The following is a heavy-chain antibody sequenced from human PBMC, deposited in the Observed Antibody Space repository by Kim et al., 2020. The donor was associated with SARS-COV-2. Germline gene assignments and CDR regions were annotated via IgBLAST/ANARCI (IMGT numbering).Heavy chain of an antibody. CDR2: IIPILGIA. Sequence: SVKVSCKASGGTFSSYTISWVRQAPGQGLEWMGRIIPILGIANYAQKFQGRVTITADKSTSTAYMELSSLRSEDTAVYYCARDSHYYDSSGQGAYWGQGTLVTVSS. D-gene: IGHD3-22*01. V-gene: IGHV1-69*04. J-gene: IGHJ4*02. CDR1: GGTFSSYT. CDR3: ARDSHYYDSSGQGAY.